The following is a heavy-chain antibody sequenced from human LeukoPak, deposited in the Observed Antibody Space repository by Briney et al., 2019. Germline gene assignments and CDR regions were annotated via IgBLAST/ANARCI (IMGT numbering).Heavy chain of an antibody. CDR1: GFVLSDYG. CDR3: AKESDSGYHSEGPKT. Sequence: GGSPRLSCTASGFVLSDYGMHWVRQAPGKGLEWVAFVRNDGSNEYYVGSVKGRFTISRDKSKNTLYLQMNSLRAEDTAVYSCAKESDSGYHSEGPKTWGLGTLVTVSS. D-gene: IGHD5-12*01. J-gene: IGHJ5*02. V-gene: IGHV3-30*02. CDR2: VRNDGSNE.